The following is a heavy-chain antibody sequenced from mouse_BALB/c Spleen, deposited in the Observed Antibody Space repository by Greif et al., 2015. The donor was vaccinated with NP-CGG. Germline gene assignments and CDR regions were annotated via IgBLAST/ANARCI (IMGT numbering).Heavy chain of an antibody. CDR2: INPSTGYT. Sequence: VKLQESGAELAKPGASVKMSCKASGYTFTSYWMHWVKQRPGQGLEWIGYINPSTGYTEYNQKFKDKATLTADKSSSTAYMQLSSLTSEDSAVYYCARRELTGTGWFAYWGQGTLVTVSA. CDR3: ARRELTGTGWFAY. V-gene: IGHV1-7*01. J-gene: IGHJ3*01. CDR1: GYTFTSYW. D-gene: IGHD4-1*01.